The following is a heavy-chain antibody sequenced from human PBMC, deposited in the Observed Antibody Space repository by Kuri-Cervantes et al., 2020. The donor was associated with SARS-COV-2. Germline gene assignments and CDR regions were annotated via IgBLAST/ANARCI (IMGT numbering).Heavy chain of an antibody. CDR1: GFTVSSNY. Sequence: GESLKISCAASGFTVSSNYMSWVRQAPGKGLEWVSVIYSGGSTYYADSVKGRFTISRGNSKNTLYLQMNSLRAEDTAVYYCARSGYTVVTPDYWGQGTLVTVSS. J-gene: IGHJ4*02. CDR2: IYSGGST. CDR3: ARSGYTVVTPDY. V-gene: IGHV3-53*01. D-gene: IGHD4-23*01.